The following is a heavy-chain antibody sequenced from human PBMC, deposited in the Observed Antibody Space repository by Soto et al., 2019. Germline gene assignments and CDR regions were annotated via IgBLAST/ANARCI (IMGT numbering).Heavy chain of an antibody. CDR1: GFTFNDAW. D-gene: IGHD3-22*01. Sequence: GGSLRLSCAASGFTFNDAWMNWVRQAPWKGLEWVGFIRGKAYGGTTEYAASVKGRFTISRDDSKSIAYLQMNSLKTEDTAVYYCTSRYYDSSGYYYAEFPDYWGQGTLVTVSS. CDR2: IRGKAYGGTT. CDR3: TSRYYDSSGYYYAEFPDY. J-gene: IGHJ4*02. V-gene: IGHV3-49*04.